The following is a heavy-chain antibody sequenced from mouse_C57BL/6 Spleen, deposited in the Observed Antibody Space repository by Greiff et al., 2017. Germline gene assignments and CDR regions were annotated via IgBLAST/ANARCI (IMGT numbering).Heavy chain of an antibody. Sequence: LQQSGASVKISCKASGYAFSSYWMNWVKQRPGKGLEWIGQIYPGDGDTNYNGKFKGKATLTADKSSSTAYMQLSSLTSEDSAVYVCASFYYGSSYVSYAMDYWGQGTSVTVSS. V-gene: IGHV1-80*01. CDR1: GYAFSSYW. J-gene: IGHJ4*01. D-gene: IGHD1-1*01. CDR2: IYPGDGDT. CDR3: ASFYYGSSYVSYAMDY.